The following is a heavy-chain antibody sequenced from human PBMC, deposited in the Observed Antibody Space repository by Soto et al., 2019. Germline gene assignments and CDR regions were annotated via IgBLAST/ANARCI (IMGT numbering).Heavy chain of an antibody. Sequence: EVQLLESGGGLVQPGGSLRLSCAASGFTFSSYAMSWVRQAPGKGLEWVSAISGSGGSTYYADSVKGRFTISRDNSKNTLYLQMNSLRAEDTAVYYCAKDGPRVLWFGEYRPYFFDYWGQGTLVTVSS. D-gene: IGHD3-10*01. V-gene: IGHV3-23*01. CDR1: GFTFSSYA. CDR2: ISGSGGST. J-gene: IGHJ4*02. CDR3: AKDGPRVLWFGEYRPYFFDY.